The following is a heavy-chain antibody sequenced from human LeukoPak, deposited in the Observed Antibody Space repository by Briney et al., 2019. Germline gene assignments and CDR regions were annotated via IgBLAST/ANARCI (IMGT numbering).Heavy chain of an antibody. J-gene: IGHJ6*03. Sequence: GASVKVSCKASGYTFTSYYMHWVRQARGQGLEWMGIINPSGGSTSYARKFQGRVTMTRDMSTSTVYMELSSLRSEDTAVYYCARGGCGTSCYKYYMDVWGKGTTVTVSS. V-gene: IGHV1-46*01. CDR1: GYTFTSYY. CDR2: INPSGGST. D-gene: IGHD2-2*02. CDR3: ARGGCGTSCYKYYMDV.